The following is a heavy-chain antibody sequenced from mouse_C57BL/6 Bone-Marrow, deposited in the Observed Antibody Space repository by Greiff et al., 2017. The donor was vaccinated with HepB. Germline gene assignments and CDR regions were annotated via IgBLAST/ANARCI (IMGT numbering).Heavy chain of an antibody. CDR1: GYSITSGYY. V-gene: IGHV3-6*01. CDR2: ISYDGSN. Sequence: VQLQQSGPGLVKPSQSLSLTCSVTGYSITSGYYWNWIRQFPGNKLEWMGYISYDGSNNYNPSLKNRISITRDTSKNQFFLKLNSVTTEDTATYYCARDLRDYDCYWYFDVWGTGTTVTVSS. J-gene: IGHJ1*03. D-gene: IGHD2-4*01. CDR3: ARDLRDYDCYWYFDV.